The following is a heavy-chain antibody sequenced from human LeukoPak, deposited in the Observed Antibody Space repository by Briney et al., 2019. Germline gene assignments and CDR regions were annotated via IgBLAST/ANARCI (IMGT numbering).Heavy chain of an antibody. CDR3: VREYYDISGYYYGCSDY. CDR1: GFTFNTYW. D-gene: IGHD3-22*01. V-gene: IGHV3-7*01. Sequence: PGGSLRLSCAASGFTFNTYWMSWVRQAPRKGLEWVANIKQDGSEKYYVDSVKGRFTISRDNAKNSLYLQMNSLRAEDTAVYYCVREYYDISGYYYGCSDYWGQGTLVIVSS. CDR2: IKQDGSEK. J-gene: IGHJ4*02.